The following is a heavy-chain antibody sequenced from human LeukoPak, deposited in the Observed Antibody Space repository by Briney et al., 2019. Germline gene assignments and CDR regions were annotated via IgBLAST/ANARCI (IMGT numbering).Heavy chain of an antibody. V-gene: IGHV1-8*01. Sequence: WASVKVSCKASGYTFTSYDINWVRQAAGQGLEWMGWMNPSSGNTGYAQKFQGRVTMTRSTSINTAYMELNSLTSEDTAVYYCARSSVGARRRIDYWGQGTLVTVSS. J-gene: IGHJ4*02. D-gene: IGHD1-26*01. CDR1: GYTFTSYD. CDR3: ARSSVGARRRIDY. CDR2: MNPSSGNT.